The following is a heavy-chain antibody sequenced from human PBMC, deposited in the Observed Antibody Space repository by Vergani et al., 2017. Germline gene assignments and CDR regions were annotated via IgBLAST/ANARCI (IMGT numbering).Heavy chain of an antibody. CDR3: ARDAKNWGRDAFDI. CDR1: GFTFSSHS. Sequence: EVQLVESGGGLVKPGGSLRLSCAASGFTFSSHSMNWVRQAPGKGLEWVSSISSSSSYIYYADSVKGRFTISRDNAKNSLYLQLNSLRAEDTAVYYCARDAKNWGRDAFDIWGQGTMVTVSS. V-gene: IGHV3-21*01. CDR2: ISSSSSYI. D-gene: IGHD7-27*01. J-gene: IGHJ3*02.